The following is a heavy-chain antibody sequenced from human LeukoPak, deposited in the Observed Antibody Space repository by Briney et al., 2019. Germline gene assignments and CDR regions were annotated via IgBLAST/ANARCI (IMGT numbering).Heavy chain of an antibody. CDR3: ARELTPVTIFGVVIIRGRKASAFDI. J-gene: IGHJ3*02. V-gene: IGHV1-18*01. CDR1: GYTFTIYG. CDR2: ISAYNGNT. Sequence: ASVKVSCTASGYTFTIYGISWVRQAPGQGLEWMGWISAYNGNTNYAQRLQGRVTVTTDTSTSTAYMELSSLRSEDTAVYYCARELTPVTIFGVVIIRGRKASAFDIWGQGTMVTVSS. D-gene: IGHD3-3*01.